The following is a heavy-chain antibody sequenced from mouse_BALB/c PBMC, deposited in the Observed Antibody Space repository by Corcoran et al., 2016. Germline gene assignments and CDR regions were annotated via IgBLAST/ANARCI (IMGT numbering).Heavy chain of an antibody. CDR2: INTYTGEP. V-gene: IGHV9-3-1*01. Sequence: QIQLAQSGPELKKPGETVKISCKASGYTFTNYGMNWVKQAPGKGLKWMGWINTYTGEPTYADDFKGRFAFSLETSASTAYLQINNLKNEDTATYFCVYGNSCYFDVWGAGTTVTVSS. D-gene: IGHD2-1*01. CDR1: GYTFTNYG. CDR3: VYGNSCYFDV. J-gene: IGHJ1*01.